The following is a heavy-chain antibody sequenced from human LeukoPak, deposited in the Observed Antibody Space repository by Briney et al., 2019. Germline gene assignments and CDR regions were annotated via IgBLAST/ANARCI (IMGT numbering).Heavy chain of an antibody. J-gene: IGHJ4*02. CDR1: GYTFTSYG. Sequence: ASVKVSCKASGYTFTSYGISWVRQAPGQGLEWMGWVSTYNGNTNHAQKLQGRVTMTTDTSTSTAYMELRSLRSDDTAVYYCARATCSGGSCYLGNYWGQGTLVTVSS. CDR3: ARATCSGGSCYLGNY. V-gene: IGHV1-18*01. D-gene: IGHD2-15*01. CDR2: VSTYNGNT.